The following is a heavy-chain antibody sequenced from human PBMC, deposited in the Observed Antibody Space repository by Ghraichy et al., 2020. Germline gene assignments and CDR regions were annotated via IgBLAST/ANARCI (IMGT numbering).Heavy chain of an antibody. CDR3: ARDKGTRGLDY. V-gene: IGHV3-33*01. CDR2: IWFDGSNK. Sequence: GGSLRLSCAASGIPFSSSGMHWVRQAPGKGLEWVAIIWFDGSNKYYADSVKGRFTISRDNSKNTVYLEMSSLSAEDTAMYFCARDKGTRGLDYWGQGTLVTVSS. D-gene: IGHD1-1*01. CDR1: GIPFSSSG. J-gene: IGHJ4*02.